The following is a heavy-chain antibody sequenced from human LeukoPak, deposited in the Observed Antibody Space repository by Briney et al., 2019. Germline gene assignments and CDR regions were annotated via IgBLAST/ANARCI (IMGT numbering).Heavy chain of an antibody. V-gene: IGHV3-48*04. Sequence: PGGSLRLSCAASGFTFSSYNMNWVRQAPGKGLEWVSYISSSSSTIYYADSVKGRFTISRDNAKNSLYLQMNSLRVEDTAVYYCAREFPPDYWGQGTLVTVSS. CDR3: AREFPPDY. CDR1: GFTFSSYN. CDR2: ISSSSSTI. J-gene: IGHJ4*02.